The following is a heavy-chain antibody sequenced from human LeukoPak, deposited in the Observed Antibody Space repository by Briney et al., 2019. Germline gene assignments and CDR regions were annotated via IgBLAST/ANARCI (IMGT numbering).Heavy chain of an antibody. V-gene: IGHV3-9*01. CDR2: ISWNSGII. D-gene: IGHD6-6*01. CDR1: GFTFDDYA. J-gene: IGHJ6*03. CDR3: AKGLSSSPSESYYMDV. Sequence: GGSLRLSCAASGFTFDDYAMHWVRQAPGKGLEWVSGISWNSGIIGYADSVKGRFTISRDNAKNSLYLQMNSLRAEDTALYYCAKGLSSSPSESYYMDVWGKGTTVTVSS.